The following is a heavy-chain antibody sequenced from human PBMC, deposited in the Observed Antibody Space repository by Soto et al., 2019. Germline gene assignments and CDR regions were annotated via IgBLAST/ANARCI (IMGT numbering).Heavy chain of an antibody. Sequence: SETLSLTCAVYGGSFSGYYWSWIRQPPGKGLEWIGEINHSGSTNYNPSLKSRVTISVDTSKNQFSLKLSSVTAADTAVYYCARVKSYSGSYYNDYRAQRTPVTVSS. CDR2: INHSGST. D-gene: IGHD1-26*01. V-gene: IGHV4-34*01. CDR3: ARVKSYSGSYYNDY. CDR1: GGSFSGYY. J-gene: IGHJ4*02.